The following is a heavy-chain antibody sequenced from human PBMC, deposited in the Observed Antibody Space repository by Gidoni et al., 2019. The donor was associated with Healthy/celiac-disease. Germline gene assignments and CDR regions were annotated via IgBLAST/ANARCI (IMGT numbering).Heavy chain of an antibody. J-gene: IGHJ4*02. Sequence: QVQLQESGPGLVKPSETLSLTCTVSGYSISSGYYWGWLRQPPGKGLDWIGSIYHSGSTYSNPSLKIRVTISVYTSKNQFSLKLSSVTAADTAVYYCARDQTGATGDWGQGTLVTVSS. CDR3: ARDQTGATGD. V-gene: IGHV4-38-2*02. CDR1: GYSISSGYY. D-gene: IGHD1-1*01. CDR2: IYHSGST.